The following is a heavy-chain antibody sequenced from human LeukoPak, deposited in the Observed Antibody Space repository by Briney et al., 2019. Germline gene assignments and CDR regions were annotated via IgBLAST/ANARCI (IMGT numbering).Heavy chain of an antibody. CDR2: ISYDGSNK. V-gene: IGHV3-30*09. CDR3: ARDYWDAFDI. CDR1: GFTFSTYA. D-gene: IGHD2-8*02. Sequence: GGSLRLSCAASGFTFSTYAMHWVRQAPGKGLEWVAVISYDGSNKYYADSVKGRFAISRDNSKNTLYLQMNSLRAEDTAVYYCARDYWDAFDIWGQGTMVTVSS. J-gene: IGHJ3*02.